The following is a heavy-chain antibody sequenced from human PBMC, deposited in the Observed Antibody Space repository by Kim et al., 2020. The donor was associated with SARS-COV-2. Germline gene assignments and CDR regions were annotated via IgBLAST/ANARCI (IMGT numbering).Heavy chain of an antibody. CDR1: GYTFTSYD. CDR2: MNPNSGNT. V-gene: IGHV1-8*01. CDR3: ARGPPQDYGSGSSWFDP. J-gene: IGHJ5*02. Sequence: ASVKVSCKASGYTFTSYDINWVRQATGQGLECMGWMNPNSGNTGYAQKFQGRVTMTRNTSISTAYMELSSLRSEDTAVYYCARGPPQDYGSGSSWFDPWGQGTLVTVSS. D-gene: IGHD3-10*01.